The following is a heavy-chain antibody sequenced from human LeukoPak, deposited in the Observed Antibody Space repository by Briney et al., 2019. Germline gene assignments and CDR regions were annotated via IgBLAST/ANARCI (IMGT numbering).Heavy chain of an antibody. J-gene: IGHJ4*02. CDR3: ARRLRYQGNRYFDY. CDR1: GYSISSTYY. CDR2: VFHSGNT. Sequence: SETLSLTCTVSGYSISSTYYWGWIRQPPGKGLEWVGSVFHSGNTYYNPSLKSRVTISVDTSKNQFSLKLSSVTAADTAVYYCARRLRYQGNRYFDYWGQGTLVTVSS. V-gene: IGHV4-38-2*02. D-gene: IGHD3-9*01.